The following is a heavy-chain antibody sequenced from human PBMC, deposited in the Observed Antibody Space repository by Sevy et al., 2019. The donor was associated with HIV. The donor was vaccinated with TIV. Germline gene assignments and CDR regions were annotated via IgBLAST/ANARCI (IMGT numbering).Heavy chain of an antibody. D-gene: IGHD3-3*01. CDR1: GFSFSNSA. J-gene: IGHJ6*02. Sequence: GGSLRLSCSGSGFSFSNSAMNWVRQTPGKGLKYVSAISSDWVSTYYTDSVRGRFTISRDNSKNNLYLQMSSLRVEDTAVYYCVKDPDYNFWRGDYGMDVWGQGTTVTVSS. CDR3: VKDPDYNFWRGDYGMDV. CDR2: ISSDWVST. V-gene: IGHV3-64D*06.